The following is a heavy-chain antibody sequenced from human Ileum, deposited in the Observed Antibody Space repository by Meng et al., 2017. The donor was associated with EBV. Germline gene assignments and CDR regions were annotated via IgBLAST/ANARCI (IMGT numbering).Heavy chain of an antibody. D-gene: IGHD2-2*01. V-gene: IGHV4-39*01. CDR1: GGSISSSSYY. CDR2: IYYSGST. J-gene: IGHJ4*02. CDR3: ARSIVVVPAAIYY. Sequence: QRDLQESGPGLVKPSETLSLTCTVSGGSISSSSYYWGWIRQPPGKGLEWIGSIYYSGSTYYNPSLKSRVTISVDTSKNQFSLKLSSVTAADTAVYYCARSIVVVPAAIYYWGQGTLVTVSS.